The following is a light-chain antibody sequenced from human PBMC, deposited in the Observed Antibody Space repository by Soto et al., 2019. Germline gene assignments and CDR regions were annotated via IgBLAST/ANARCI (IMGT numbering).Light chain of an antibody. CDR1: QTITNY. Sequence: EIVLTQSPATLSLSPGERATLSCRASQTITNYFAWYQQKPGQAPRLLVYDASYRAICIPARFSGSGSGTDFTLTISSLEPEDCAVYYCQRRSDWPPRRTFVGGTMVESK. CDR3: QRRSDWPPRRT. CDR2: DAS. J-gene: IGKJ4*01. V-gene: IGKV3-11*01.